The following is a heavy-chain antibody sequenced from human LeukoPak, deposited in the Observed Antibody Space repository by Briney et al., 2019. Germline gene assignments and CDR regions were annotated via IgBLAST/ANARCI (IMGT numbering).Heavy chain of an antibody. CDR3: ARSYSSSPPAFDY. Sequence: ASVNVSFTASGYTFTSYYMHWVRQAPGQGLEWMGIINPSGGSTSYAQKFQGRVTMTRDTSTSTVYMELSSLRSEDTAVYYCARSYSSSPPAFDYWGQGTLVTVSS. D-gene: IGHD6-6*01. CDR1: GYTFTSYY. V-gene: IGHV1-46*01. J-gene: IGHJ4*02. CDR2: INPSGGST.